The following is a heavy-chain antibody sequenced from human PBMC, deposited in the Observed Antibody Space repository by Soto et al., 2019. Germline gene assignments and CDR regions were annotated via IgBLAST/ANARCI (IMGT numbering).Heavy chain of an antibody. CDR3: ARERVVNYTDYDFDY. V-gene: IGHV3-21*01. J-gene: IGHJ4*01. Sequence: EVQLVESGGGLVEPGGSLRLSCAASGFDFYYYNMNWVRQAPGRGLEWVSSISGTGIDIHFADSVKGRFVISRDNAKTSLYLQMNSLRPEDTAVYYCARERVVNYTDYDFDYWGHGTLVTVSS. CDR1: GFDFYYYN. CDR2: ISGTGIDI. D-gene: IGHD4-17*01.